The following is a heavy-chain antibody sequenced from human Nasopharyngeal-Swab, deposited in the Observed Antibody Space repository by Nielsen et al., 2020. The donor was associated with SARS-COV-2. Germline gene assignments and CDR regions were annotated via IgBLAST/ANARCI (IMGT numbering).Heavy chain of an antibody. CDR3: AKLAYCSSTSCYEGVFDY. CDR2: ISYDGSNK. D-gene: IGHD2-2*01. J-gene: IGHJ4*02. Sequence: GESLKISCAASGFTFSSYWMSWVRQAPGKGLEWVAVISYDGSNKYYADSVKGRFTISRDNSKNTLYLQMNSLRAEDTAVYYCAKLAYCSSTSCYEGVFDYWGQGTLVTVSS. CDR1: GFTFSSYW. V-gene: IGHV3-30*18.